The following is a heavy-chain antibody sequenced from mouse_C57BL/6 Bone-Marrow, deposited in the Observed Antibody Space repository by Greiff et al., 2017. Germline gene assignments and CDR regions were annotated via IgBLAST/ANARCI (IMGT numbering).Heavy chain of an antibody. CDR1: GFTFSSYA. Sequence: EVKLMESGGGLVKPGGSLKLSCAASGFTFSSYALSWVRQTPEKRLAWVATISDGGSYTYYPDNVKGRFTISRDNAKTNLYLQMSHLKSEDTAMYYCARDLFYYGFAYWGQGTLVTVSA. CDR3: ARDLFYYGFAY. D-gene: IGHD2-1*01. CDR2: ISDGGSYT. V-gene: IGHV5-4*01. J-gene: IGHJ3*01.